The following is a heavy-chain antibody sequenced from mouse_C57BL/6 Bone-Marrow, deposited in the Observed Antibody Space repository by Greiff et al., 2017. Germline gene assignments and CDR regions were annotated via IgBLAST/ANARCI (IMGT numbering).Heavy chain of an antibody. CDR3: ARGNSNYLDY. Sequence: EVKLVESGGGLVQSGRSLRLSCATSGFTFSDFYMEWVRQAPGKGLEWIAASRNKANDYTTEYSASVKGRFIVSRDTSQSILYLQMNALRAEDTAIYYCARGNSNYLDYWGQGTTLTVSS. CDR1: GFTFSDFY. V-gene: IGHV7-1*01. D-gene: IGHD2-5*01. CDR2: SRNKANDYTT. J-gene: IGHJ2*01.